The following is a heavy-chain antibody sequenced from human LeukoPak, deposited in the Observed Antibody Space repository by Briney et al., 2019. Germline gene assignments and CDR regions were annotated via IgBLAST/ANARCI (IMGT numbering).Heavy chain of an antibody. CDR1: GFPFSSYA. V-gene: IGHV3-23*01. Sequence: PGGSLRLSCAASGFPFSSYAMTWVRQAPGKGLEWVSGISGSGGSTYCADSVKGRLTISRDNSKNTLYLQMDSLRAEDTAVYYCAKVGIRISLIVVVFTTADDWYFDLWGRGTLVTVSP. CDR3: AKVGIRISLIVVVFTTADDWYFDL. J-gene: IGHJ2*01. CDR2: ISGSGGST. D-gene: IGHD3-22*01.